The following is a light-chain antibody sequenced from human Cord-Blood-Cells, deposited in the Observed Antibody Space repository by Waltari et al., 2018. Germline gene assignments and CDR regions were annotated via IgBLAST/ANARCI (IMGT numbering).Light chain of an antibody. CDR1: SSDVGGYNY. V-gene: IGLV2-14*03. Sequence: QSALTQPASVSGSPGKSITISCPGPSSDVGGYNYVSCYQQHPGKAPNLLIYDVSNRPPGVSNRFSGSKSGNTASLTISGLQAEDEADYYCSSYTSSSTLVVFGTGTKVTVL. J-gene: IGLJ1*01. CDR2: DVS. CDR3: SSYTSSSTLVV.